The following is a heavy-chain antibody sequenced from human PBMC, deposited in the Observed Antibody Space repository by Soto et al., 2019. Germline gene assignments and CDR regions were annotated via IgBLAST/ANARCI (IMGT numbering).Heavy chain of an antibody. Sequence: GGSLRLSCAASGFTFSSYWMHWVRQAPGKGLVWVSRINSDGSSTSYADSVKGRFTISRDNAKNTLYLQMNSLRAEDTAVYYCGTGHHYYFLSSYLLPPPYYYYGMDVWGQGTTVTVSS. CDR3: GTGHHYYFLSSYLLPPPYYYYGMDV. J-gene: IGHJ6*02. CDR1: GFTFSSYW. D-gene: IGHD3-3*01. V-gene: IGHV3-74*01. CDR2: INSDGSST.